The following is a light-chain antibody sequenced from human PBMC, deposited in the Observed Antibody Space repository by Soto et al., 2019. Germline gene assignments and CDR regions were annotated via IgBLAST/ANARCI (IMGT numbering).Light chain of an antibody. Sequence: EIVLARSPATLSVSPGERATLSCRASQSVSSNLAWYQQKPGQAPRLLIYGASTRATGIPARFSGSGSATEFTLTISSLQSEDFAVYYCQQYNNWPAITFGQGTRLEIK. V-gene: IGKV3D-15*01. CDR3: QQYNNWPAIT. CDR1: QSVSSN. J-gene: IGKJ5*01. CDR2: GAS.